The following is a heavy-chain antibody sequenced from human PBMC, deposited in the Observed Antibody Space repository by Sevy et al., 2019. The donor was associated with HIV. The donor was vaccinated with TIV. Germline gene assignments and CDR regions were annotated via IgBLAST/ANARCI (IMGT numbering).Heavy chain of an antibody. CDR3: AKDRITMIVDAFDV. CDR1: GFTFSSYA. Sequence: GGSLRLSCAASGFTFSSYAMSWVRQAPGKGLEWVSGLGGYGGSTYYADSVKGRFTISRDNSKNTLYLQMNSLRAEDTAVYYCAKDRITMIVDAFDVWGQGTMVTVSS. D-gene: IGHD3-22*01. J-gene: IGHJ3*01. V-gene: IGHV3-23*01. CDR2: LGGYGGST.